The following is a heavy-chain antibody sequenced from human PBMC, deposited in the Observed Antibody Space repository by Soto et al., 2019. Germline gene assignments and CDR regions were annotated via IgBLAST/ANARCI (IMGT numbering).Heavy chain of an antibody. CDR2: IDRDGDT. CDR3: ARSLNYDFWTGYFFDF. J-gene: IGHJ4*02. D-gene: IGHD3-3*01. CDR1: GFSLTTRSMC. V-gene: IGHV2-70*01. Sequence: SGPTLVNPTQTLTLTCTLSGFSLTTRSMCVSWIRQSPGKALEWLALIDRDGDTYYSTSLKTRLTISRDTSTNQVVLTMTNLVPADTATYFCARSLNYDFWTGYFFDFWGQGALVTVSA.